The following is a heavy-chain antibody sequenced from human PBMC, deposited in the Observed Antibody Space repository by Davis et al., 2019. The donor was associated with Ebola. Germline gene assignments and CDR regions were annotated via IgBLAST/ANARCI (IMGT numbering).Heavy chain of an antibody. CDR1: GYTFTGYY. CDR2: ISAYNGNT. V-gene: IGHV1-18*04. D-gene: IGHD3-3*01. CDR3: ARDTRFLEWLLYRYFGMDV. Sequence: ASVKVSCKASGYTFTGYYMHWVRQAPGQGLEWMGWISAYNGNTNYAQKLQGRVTMTTDTSTSTAYMELRSLRSDDTAVYYCARDTRFLEWLLYRYFGMDVWGQGTTVTVSS. J-gene: IGHJ6*02.